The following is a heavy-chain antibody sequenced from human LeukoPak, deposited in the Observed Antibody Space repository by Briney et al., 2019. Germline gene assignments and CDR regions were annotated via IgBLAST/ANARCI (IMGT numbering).Heavy chain of an antibody. J-gene: IGHJ4*02. Sequence: PGGSLRLSCAASGFTFSSYGMHWVRQAPGKGLEWVAFIRYDGSNKYYADSVKGRFTISRDNSKNTLYLQMNSLRAEDTAVYYCAKRSDIVVVPAAPKVGVDYWGQGTLVTVSS. D-gene: IGHD2-2*01. CDR3: AKRSDIVVVPAAPKVGVDY. V-gene: IGHV3-30*02. CDR2: IRYDGSNK. CDR1: GFTFSSYG.